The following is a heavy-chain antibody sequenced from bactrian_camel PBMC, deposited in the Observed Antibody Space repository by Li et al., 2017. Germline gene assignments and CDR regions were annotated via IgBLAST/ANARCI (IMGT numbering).Heavy chain of an antibody. CDR3: TSPKVPWTQN. V-gene: IGHV3S40*01. J-gene: IGHJ4*01. CDR2: IDSGGGTT. CDR1: GSSFSSYA. Sequence: DVQLVESGGGLVQPGGSLRLSCAASGSSFSSYAMIWVRQAPGKGLEWVSGIDSGGGTTYYTDSVKGRFTISRDNALNTVFLQMNNLASEDTAIYYCTSPKVPWTQNWGQGTQVTVS.